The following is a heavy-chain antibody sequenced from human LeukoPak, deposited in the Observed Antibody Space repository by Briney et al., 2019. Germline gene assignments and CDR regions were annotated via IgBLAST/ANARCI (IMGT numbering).Heavy chain of an antibody. CDR3: ARDSSGYDPPNWFDP. J-gene: IGHJ5*02. CDR2: INTNTGNP. Sequence: GASVKVSCKASGYTFTSYAMNWVRQAPGRGLEWMGWINTNTGNPTYAQGFTGRFVFSLDTSVSTAYLQISSLKAEDTAVYYCARDSSGYDPPNWFDPWGQGTLVTVSS. CDR1: GYTFTSYA. V-gene: IGHV7-4-1*02. D-gene: IGHD5-12*01.